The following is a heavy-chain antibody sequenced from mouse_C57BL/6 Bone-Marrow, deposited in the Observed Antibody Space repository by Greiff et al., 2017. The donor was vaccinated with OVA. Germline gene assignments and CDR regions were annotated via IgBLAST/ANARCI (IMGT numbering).Heavy chain of an antibody. CDR2: ISYDGSN. V-gene: IGHV3-6*01. CDR3: ARCLYYYGSSYDYAMDY. J-gene: IGHJ4*01. D-gene: IGHD1-1*01. Sequence: EVKLMESGPGLVKPSQSLSLTCSVTGYSITSGYYWNWIRQFPGNKLEWMGYISYDGSNNYNPSLKNRISITRDTSKNQFVLKLNSVTTEDTATYYCARCLYYYGSSYDYAMDYWGQGTSVTVSS. CDR1: GYSITSGYY.